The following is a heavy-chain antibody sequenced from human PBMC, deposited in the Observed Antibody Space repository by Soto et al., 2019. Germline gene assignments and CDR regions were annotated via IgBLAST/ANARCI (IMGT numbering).Heavy chain of an antibody. CDR2: IYYSGNI. J-gene: IGHJ5*02. Sequence: QVQLQESGPGLVKPSQTLSLTCTVSGASISSADYFWGWIRQPPGQGLEWIGYIYYSGNIFYNPSLESRVTISVDTSKNQFSLKLTSVTAADTAVYYCARQRTVYFARPGDWLDPWGQGTLVTVSS. D-gene: IGHD3-9*01. CDR3: ARQRTVYFARPGDWLDP. CDR1: GASISSADYF. V-gene: IGHV4-30-4*01.